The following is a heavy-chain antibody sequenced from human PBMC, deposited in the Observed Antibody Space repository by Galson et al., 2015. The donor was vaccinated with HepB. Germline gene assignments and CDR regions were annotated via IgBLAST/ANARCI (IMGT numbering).Heavy chain of an antibody. V-gene: IGHV3-48*02. CDR3: ARDEGVGPDPMVRGVIPFDY. J-gene: IGHJ4*02. CDR1: GFTFSSYS. CDR2: ISRSTTI. D-gene: IGHD3-10*01. Sequence: SLRLSCAASGFTFSSYSMNWVRQAPGKGLEWVSYISRSTTIYYADSVKGRFTISRNNSKNSLYLQMNSLRDEDTAVYYCARDEGVGPDPMVRGVIPFDYWGQGTLVTVSS.